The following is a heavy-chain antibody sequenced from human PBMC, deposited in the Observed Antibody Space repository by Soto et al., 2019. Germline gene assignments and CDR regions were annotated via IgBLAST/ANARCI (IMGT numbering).Heavy chain of an antibody. V-gene: IGHV4-34*01. CDR3: GRGSRGSGSYYEPEMDA. J-gene: IGHJ6*02. CDR1: GGSFSGYY. Sequence: SETLSLTCAVYGGSFSGYYWSWIRQPPGKGLEWIGEINHSGSTHYNPSLKSRVTISLDTSRNQFSLKVNSVTAADTAVYYCGRGSRGSGSYYEPEMDAWGQGTTVTVS. D-gene: IGHD3-10*01. CDR2: INHSGST.